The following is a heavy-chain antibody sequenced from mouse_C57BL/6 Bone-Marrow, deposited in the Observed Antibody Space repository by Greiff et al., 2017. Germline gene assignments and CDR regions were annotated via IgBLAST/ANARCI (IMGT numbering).Heavy chain of an antibody. CDR3: TTEGLRSGTWFAY. J-gene: IGHJ3*01. CDR1: GFNIKGDY. Sequence: EVQLQQSGAELVRPGASVKLSCTASGFNIKGDYMHWVKQRPEQGLEWIGWIDPEDGDTEYASKFQGKATITADTSSNTAYLQLSSLTSEDTAVYYCTTEGLRSGTWFAYWGQGTLVTVSA. CDR2: IDPEDGDT. D-gene: IGHD2-4*01. V-gene: IGHV14-4*01.